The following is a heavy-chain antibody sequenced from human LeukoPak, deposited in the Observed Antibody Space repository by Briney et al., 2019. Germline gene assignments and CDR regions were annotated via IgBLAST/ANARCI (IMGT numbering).Heavy chain of an antibody. D-gene: IGHD6-19*01. CDR3: AREDDVKHHSSGWLPHPNYHYGMDV. V-gene: IGHV1-18*01. J-gene: IGHJ6*02. Sequence: ASVKVSCKASGYTFTSYGITWVRQAPGQGLEWMGWISAYNGNTNYAQKFRGRVTMTTDTSTSTAYMELRSLRSDDTAVYYCAREDDVKHHSSGWLPHPNYHYGMDVWGPGTTVTVSS. CDR1: GYTFTSYG. CDR2: ISAYNGNT.